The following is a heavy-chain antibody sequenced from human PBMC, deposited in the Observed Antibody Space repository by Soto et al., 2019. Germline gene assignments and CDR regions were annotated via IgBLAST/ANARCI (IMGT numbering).Heavy chain of an antibody. CDR3: AKDYGDFEFTDY. V-gene: IGHV3-23*01. CDR2: ISRSGGNT. J-gene: IGHJ4*02. D-gene: IGHD4-17*01. CDR1: GFTFSTYA. Sequence: PGGSLRLSCAVSGFTFSTYAMSWVRQAPGKGLEWVSAISRSGGNTYYADSVKGRFTISRDNSKNTLYLQMNSLRAEDTAVYYCAKDYGDFEFTDYWGQGTLVTVSS.